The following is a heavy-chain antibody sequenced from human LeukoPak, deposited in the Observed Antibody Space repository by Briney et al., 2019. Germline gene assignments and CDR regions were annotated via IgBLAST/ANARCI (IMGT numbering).Heavy chain of an antibody. Sequence: GGSLRLSCAASGFTSTNYAMTWVRQTPGKGLEWVSAVTGSGTTTYYADSVEGRFTISRDNSNNTLFLQMNSLRADDTAIYYCAKGKVSDSWGQGTLVTVSS. V-gene: IGHV3-23*01. D-gene: IGHD3-10*01. J-gene: IGHJ4*02. CDR1: GFTSTNYA. CDR3: AKGKVSDS. CDR2: VTGSGTTT.